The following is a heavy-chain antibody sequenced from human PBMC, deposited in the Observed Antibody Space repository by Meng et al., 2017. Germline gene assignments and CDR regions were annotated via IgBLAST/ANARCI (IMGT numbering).Heavy chain of an antibody. CDR3: ARGGETYYYGSGHNWFDP. CDR2: INPNSGGT. J-gene: IGHJ5*02. V-gene: IGHV1-2*02. D-gene: IGHD3-10*01. CDR1: GYTFTGYY. Sequence: ASVKVSCKASGYTFTGYYMHWVRQAPGQGLEWMGWINPNSGGTNYAQKFQGRVTMTRDTSISTAYMELSRLRSDDTAVYYCARGGETYYYGSGHNWFDPWGQGTLVTVSS.